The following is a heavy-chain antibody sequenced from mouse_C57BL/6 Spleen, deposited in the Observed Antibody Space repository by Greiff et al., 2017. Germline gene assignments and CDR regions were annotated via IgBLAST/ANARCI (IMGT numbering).Heavy chain of an antibody. CDR3: ASAPYSLDY. CDR2: IYPGDGDT. J-gene: IGHJ2*02. Sequence: QVQLKESGPELVKPGASVKISCKASGYAFRSYWMNWVKQRPGKGLEWIGRIYPGDGDTKYNGKFKGKATLTADKSSSTAYMQHSSLTSEDSAVYFGASAPYSLDYWGQGTSLTVSS. CDR1: GYAFRSYW. V-gene: IGHV1-82*01.